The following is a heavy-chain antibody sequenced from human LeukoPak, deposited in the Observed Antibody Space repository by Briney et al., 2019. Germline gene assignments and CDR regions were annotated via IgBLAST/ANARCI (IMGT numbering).Heavy chain of an antibody. D-gene: IGHD6-6*01. CDR2: ISYDGSNK. J-gene: IGHJ3*02. Sequence: GGSLRLSCAASGFTFSSYGMHWVRQAPGKGLEWVAVISYDGSNKYYADSVKGRFTISRDNSKNTLYLQMNSLRAEDTAVYYCAIARGLVYAFDIWGQGTMVTVSS. CDR3: AIARGLVYAFDI. CDR1: GFTFSSYG. V-gene: IGHV3-30*03.